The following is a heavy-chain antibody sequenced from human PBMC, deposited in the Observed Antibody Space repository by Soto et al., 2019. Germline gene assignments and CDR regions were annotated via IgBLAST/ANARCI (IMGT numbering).Heavy chain of an antibody. CDR1: GYSITGSSF. J-gene: IGHJ4*02. D-gene: IGHD3-16*01. V-gene: IGHV4-38-2*01. Sequence: QVQLQESGPGLVKPSETLSLTCAVSGYSITGSSFWGWIRQPPGKGLEWIGSIHLGGTTYYDPSLKSRVTISLDTSKNAFSLKLSSVTAADTAVYYCARPRPNFGAVDSWGQGALVTVST. CDR3: ARPRPNFGAVDS. CDR2: IHLGGTT.